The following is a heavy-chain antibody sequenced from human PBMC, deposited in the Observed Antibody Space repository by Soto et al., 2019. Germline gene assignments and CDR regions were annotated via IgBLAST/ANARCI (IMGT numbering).Heavy chain of an antibody. Sequence: SETLSLTCTGSGGSISSGDYYWSWIRQPPGKGLEWIGYIYHSGSTYYNPSLKSRVTISVDRSKNQFSLKLSSVTAEDTAVYYCARGPTHVWGQGTLVTVSS. J-gene: IGHJ4*02. CDR2: IYHSGST. CDR3: ARGPTHV. D-gene: IGHD3-16*01. V-gene: IGHV4-30-2*01. CDR1: GGSISSGDYY.